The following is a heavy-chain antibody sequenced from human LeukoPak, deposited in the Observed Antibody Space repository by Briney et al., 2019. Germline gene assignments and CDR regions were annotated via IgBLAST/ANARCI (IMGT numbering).Heavy chain of an antibody. V-gene: IGHV1-2*02. CDR2: INPNSGGT. J-gene: IGHJ6*02. CDR3: ARENSSARYYGMDV. D-gene: IGHD3-22*01. CDR1: GYTFTGYY. Sequence: GASVKVSCKASGYTFTGYYMHWVRQAPGQGLEWMGWINPNSGGTNYAQKFQGRVTMTRDTSISTAYMELSRLRSDDTAVYYCARENSSARYYGMDVWGQGTTVTVSS.